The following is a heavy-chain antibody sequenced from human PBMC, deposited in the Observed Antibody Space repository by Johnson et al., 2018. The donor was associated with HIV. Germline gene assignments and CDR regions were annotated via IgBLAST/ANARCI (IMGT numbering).Heavy chain of an antibody. V-gene: IGHV3-30*04. Sequence: QVQLVESGGGVVQPGRSLRLSCAASGFTFRSFAMHWVRQAPGKGLEWVALILDDVSTKYFVDSVKGRFTISRDNYKNPLYLHMSSLSAEDTAVYYCARGPLFYYSSGLWAFDIWGQGTTVTVSS. J-gene: IGHJ3*02. CDR3: ARGPLFYYSSGLWAFDI. CDR1: GFTFRSFA. D-gene: IGHD3-10*01. CDR2: ILDDVSTK.